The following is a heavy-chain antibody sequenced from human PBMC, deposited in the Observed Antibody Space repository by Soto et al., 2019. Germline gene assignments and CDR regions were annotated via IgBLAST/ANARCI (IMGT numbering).Heavy chain of an antibody. Sequence: GGSLRLSCAASGFTISSYAMSWVRQAPGKGLEWVSGISASGGSTYYADSVKGRFTISRDSSKNTLILQINSLRAEDTALYYCAKGYDSSGYYRNDAFDLWGQGTMVTVSS. J-gene: IGHJ3*01. V-gene: IGHV3-23*01. D-gene: IGHD3-22*01. CDR3: AKGYDSSGYYRNDAFDL. CDR1: GFTISSYA. CDR2: ISASGGST.